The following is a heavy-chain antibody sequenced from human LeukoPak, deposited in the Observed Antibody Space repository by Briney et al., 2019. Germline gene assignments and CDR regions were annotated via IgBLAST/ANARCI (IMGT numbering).Heavy chain of an antibody. CDR2: IYYSGST. J-gene: IGHJ6*02. Sequence: SQTLSLTCTVSGGSIGSGGYYWSWIRQHPGKGLEWIGYIYYSGSTYYNPSLKSRVTISVDTSKNQFSLKLSSVTAADTAVYYCARDEGLRSPSYYYGMDVWGQGTTVTVSS. D-gene: IGHD3-3*01. CDR1: GGSIGSGGYY. V-gene: IGHV4-31*03. CDR3: ARDEGLRSPSYYYGMDV.